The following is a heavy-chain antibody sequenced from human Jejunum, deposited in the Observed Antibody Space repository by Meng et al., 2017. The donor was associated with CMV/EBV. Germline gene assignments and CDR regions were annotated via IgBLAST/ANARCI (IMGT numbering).Heavy chain of an antibody. D-gene: IGHD3-22*01. CDR2: INHSRGT. CDR3: ARGNYDSSGYYLDY. CDR1: GGSFSGYY. Sequence: QVHLQQWGAGLLKPSETLSLTCAVYGGSFSGYYWSWIRQPPGKGLEWIGEINHSRGTKYNPSLKSRVTISADTSKNQFSLKLTSVTAADTAVYYCARGNYDSSGYYLDYWGQGTLVTVSS. V-gene: IGHV4-34*01. J-gene: IGHJ4*02.